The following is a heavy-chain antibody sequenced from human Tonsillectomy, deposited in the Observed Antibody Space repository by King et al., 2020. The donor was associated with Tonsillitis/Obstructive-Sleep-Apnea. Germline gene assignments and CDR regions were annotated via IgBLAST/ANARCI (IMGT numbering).Heavy chain of an antibody. V-gene: IGHV4-34*01. CDR2: INHSGST. Sequence: VQLQQWGAGLLKPSETLSLTCAVYGGSFSGYYWSWIRQPPGKGLEWIGEINHSGSTNYNPSLKSRVTISVDTSKNQFSLKLSSVTAADTAVYYCARRGVVVVVPAANWYFDLWGRGTLVTVSS. CDR1: GGSFSGYY. D-gene: IGHD2-2*01. CDR3: ARRGVVVVVPAANWYFDL. J-gene: IGHJ2*01.